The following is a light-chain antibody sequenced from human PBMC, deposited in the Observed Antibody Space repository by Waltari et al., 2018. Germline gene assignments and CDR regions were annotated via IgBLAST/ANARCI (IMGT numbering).Light chain of an antibody. CDR1: KSISSW. CDR2: TAS. J-gene: IGKJ1*01. Sequence: DSKLTQSHSTLSASVGDRVTITCRASKSISSWLAWYQQKPGKAPKLLIYTASSFESGVPSSFSGSGSGTEFTLTISSLQPDDFATYYCQQYNSYPWTFGQGTKVEIK. V-gene: IGKV1-5*03. CDR3: QQYNSYPWT.